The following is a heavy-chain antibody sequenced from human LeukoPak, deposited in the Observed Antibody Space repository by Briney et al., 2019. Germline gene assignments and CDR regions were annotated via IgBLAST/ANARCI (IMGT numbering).Heavy chain of an antibody. Sequence: GGSLRLSCEGSGFTFSDYWMGWVRQAPGKGLEWVANINPAGRDTYYVDSVKGRFTISRDNAKNSLYLQMNSLRAEDTAVYYCALSGYSSSWYGYYFDYWGQGTLVTVSS. D-gene: IGHD6-13*01. CDR3: ALSGYSSSWYGYYFDY. V-gene: IGHV3-7*01. CDR1: GFTFSDYW. CDR2: INPAGRDT. J-gene: IGHJ4*02.